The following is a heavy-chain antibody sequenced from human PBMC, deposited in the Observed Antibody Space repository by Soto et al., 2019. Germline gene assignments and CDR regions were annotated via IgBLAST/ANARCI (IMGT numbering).Heavy chain of an antibody. CDR2: INPNSGGT. Sequence: VEVSRKGSWYNFNRYYISLVGHAPGQGLEWMGWINPNSGGTNYAQKFQGWVTMTRDTSISTAYMELSRLRSDDTAVYYCAREYSSSYGYYYYGMDVWGQGTTVTVSS. V-gene: IGHV1-2*04. J-gene: IGHJ6*02. CDR1: WYNFNRYY. D-gene: IGHD6-6*01. CDR3: AREYSSSYGYYYYGMDV.